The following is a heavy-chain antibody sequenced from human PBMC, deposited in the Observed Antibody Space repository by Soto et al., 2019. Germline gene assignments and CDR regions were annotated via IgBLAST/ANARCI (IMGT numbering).Heavy chain of an antibody. D-gene: IGHD3-3*01. CDR2: INHSGST. V-gene: IGHV4-34*01. Sequence: SETLSLTCAVYGGSFSGYYWSWIRQPPGKGLEWIGEINHSGSTNYNPSLKSRVTISVDTSKNQFSLKLSSVTAADTAVYYCARATYDFWSGYPPRGAFDIWGQGTMVTVSS. CDR3: ARATYDFWSGYPPRGAFDI. CDR1: GGSFSGYY. J-gene: IGHJ3*02.